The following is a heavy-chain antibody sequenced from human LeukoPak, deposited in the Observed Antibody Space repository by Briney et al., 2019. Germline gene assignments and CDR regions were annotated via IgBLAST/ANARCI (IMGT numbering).Heavy chain of an antibody. Sequence: GGSLRLSCAASGFAFSSYGMHWVRQAPGKGLEWVAFIRYDGSNKYYANSVKGRFTISRDNSKNTLYLQMNSLRAEDTAVYYCAKDEWVAAAGTALTWYYYGMDVWGQGTTVTVSS. CDR3: AKDEWVAAAGTALTWYYYGMDV. J-gene: IGHJ6*02. D-gene: IGHD6-13*01. CDR2: IRYDGSNK. CDR1: GFAFSSYG. V-gene: IGHV3-30*02.